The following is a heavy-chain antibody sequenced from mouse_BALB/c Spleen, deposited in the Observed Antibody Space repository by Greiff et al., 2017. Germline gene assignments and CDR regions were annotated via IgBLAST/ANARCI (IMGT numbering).Heavy chain of an antibody. D-gene: IGHD1-2*01. CDR3: TRSHYYGYDWYFDV. CDR2: ISSGGSYT. CDR1: GFTFSSYT. V-gene: IGHV5-6-4*01. J-gene: IGHJ1*01. Sequence: EVKVVESGGGLVKPGGSLKLSCAASGFTFSSYTMSWVRQTPEKRLEWVATISSGGSYTYYPDSVKGRFTISRDNAKNTLYLQMSSLKSEDTAMYYCTRSHYYGYDWYFDVWGAGTTVTVSS.